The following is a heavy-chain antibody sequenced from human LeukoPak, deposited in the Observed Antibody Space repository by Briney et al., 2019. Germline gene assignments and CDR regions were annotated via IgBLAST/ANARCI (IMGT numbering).Heavy chain of an antibody. CDR3: AKDRTSYDFWSGLDAFDI. J-gene: IGHJ3*02. Sequence: PGGSLRLSCAASGFTFSSYAMSWVRQAPGKGLEWVSAISGSGGSTYYADSVKGRFTISRDNSKNTLYLQMNSLRAEDTAVYYCAKDRTSYDFWSGLDAFDIWGQGTMVTVSS. D-gene: IGHD3-3*01. CDR2: ISGSGGST. V-gene: IGHV3-23*01. CDR1: GFTFSSYA.